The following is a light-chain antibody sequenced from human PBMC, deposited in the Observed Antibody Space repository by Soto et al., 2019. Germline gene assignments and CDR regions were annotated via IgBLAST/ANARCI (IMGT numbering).Light chain of an antibody. CDR2: QVS. J-gene: IGLJ1*01. Sequence: QSALTQPASVSGSPGQSITISCTGTSSDIGGFYYVSWYQHHPGKDPKLMIYQVSNRPSGVSNRFSGSKSGNTASLTISGLQAEDEADYLCRSYSSRSTVYVFGAGPKVIVL. V-gene: IGLV2-14*01. CDR3: RSYSSRSTVYV. CDR1: SSDIGGFYY.